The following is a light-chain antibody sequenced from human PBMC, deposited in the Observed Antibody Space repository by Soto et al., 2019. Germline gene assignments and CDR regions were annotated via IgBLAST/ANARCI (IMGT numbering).Light chain of an antibody. Sequence: EIVLTQSPATLSLSPGERATLSCRASQSVSSYLAWYQQKPGQAPRLLIYDASNRATGIPARFSGSGSGTDFTLTISSLEPEDFAVYYCKQRRNWPPWTFGQGTKV. CDR2: DAS. V-gene: IGKV3-11*01. CDR1: QSVSSY. CDR3: KQRRNWPPWT. J-gene: IGKJ1*01.